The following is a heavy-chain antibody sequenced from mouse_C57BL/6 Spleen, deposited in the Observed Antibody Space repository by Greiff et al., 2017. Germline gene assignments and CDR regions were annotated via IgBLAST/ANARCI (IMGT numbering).Heavy chain of an antibody. J-gene: IGHJ4*01. CDR2: INYDGSST. CDR3: AREGNGNPYYAMDY. Sequence: DVKLVESEGGLVQPGSSMKLSCTASGFTFSDYYMAWVRQVPEKGLEWVANINYDGSSTYYLDSLKSRFIISRDNAKNILYLQMSSLKSEDTATYYCAREGNGNPYYAMDYWGQGTSVTVSS. V-gene: IGHV5-16*01. D-gene: IGHD2-1*01. CDR1: GFTFSDYY.